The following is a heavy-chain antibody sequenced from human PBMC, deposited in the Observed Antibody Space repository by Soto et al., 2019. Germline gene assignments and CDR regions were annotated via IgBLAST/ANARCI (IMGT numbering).Heavy chain of an antibody. CDR3: ARDPVPGYTGFSDY. CDR1: GYTFSNYG. J-gene: IGHJ4*02. Sequence: QVQLVQSGAEVKKPGASVKVSCKTSGYTFSNYGINWVRQAPGQGLEWMGWISAYNGNTNFAQKLQGRVSLTTDTSSTTAYMELRSLTSDDTAVYYCARDPVPGYTGFSDYWGQGTLVTVSS. D-gene: IGHD5-12*01. CDR2: ISAYNGNT. V-gene: IGHV1-18*01.